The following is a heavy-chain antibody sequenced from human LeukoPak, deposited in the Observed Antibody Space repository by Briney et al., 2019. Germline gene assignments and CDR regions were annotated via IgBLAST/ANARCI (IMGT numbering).Heavy chain of an antibody. CDR3: AARAEEGFDP. CDR1: GGSFSGYY. D-gene: IGHD6-19*01. J-gene: IGHJ5*02. V-gene: IGHV4-34*01. Sequence: SETLSLTCAVYGGSFSGYYWSWIRQPPGKGLEWIGEINHSGSTNYNPSLKSRVTISVDTSKNQFSLKLSSVTAADTAVYYCAARAEEGFDPWAREPWSPSPQ. CDR2: INHSGST.